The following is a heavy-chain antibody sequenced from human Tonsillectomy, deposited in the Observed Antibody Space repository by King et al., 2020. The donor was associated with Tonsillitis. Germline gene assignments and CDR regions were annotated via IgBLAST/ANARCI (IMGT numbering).Heavy chain of an antibody. J-gene: IGHJ5*02. CDR2: VPVDGTT. Sequence: QLQESGPGLVRPSESLSLTCTLSGASIRDSFWSWIRQPAGKQLEWIGRVPVDGTTTHNPSLKSRITMSVDTSPNPLSLNLKTVTAADTAVYFCARNFKVVGTLGFDLWGPGILVTVSS. D-gene: IGHD2-15*01. V-gene: IGHV4-4*07. CDR1: GASIRDSF. CDR3: ARNFKVVGTLGFDL.